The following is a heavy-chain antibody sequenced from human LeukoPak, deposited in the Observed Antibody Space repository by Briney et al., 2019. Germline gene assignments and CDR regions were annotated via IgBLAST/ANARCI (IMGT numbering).Heavy chain of an antibody. D-gene: IGHD6-13*01. CDR3: TRLIAAAGID. CDR1: GFTFSSYS. CDR2: ISSSSSTI. V-gene: IGHV3-48*04. J-gene: IGHJ4*02. Sequence: GGSLRLSCAASGFTFSSYSMNWVRQAPGKGPEWVSYISSSSSTIYYADSVKGRFTISRDNAKNSLYLQMNSLRAEDTAVYYCTRLIAAAGIDWGQGTLVTVSS.